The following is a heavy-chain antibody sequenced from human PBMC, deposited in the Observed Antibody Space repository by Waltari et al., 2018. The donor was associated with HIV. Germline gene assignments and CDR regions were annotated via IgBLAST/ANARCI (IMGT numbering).Heavy chain of an antibody. CDR1: GYIFNNYD. CDR2: RNPNSRNT. CDR3: ARAVNAVGAPHWFAP. D-gene: IGHD1-26*01. V-gene: IGHV1-8*01. Sequence: QVQLVQSGAEVKQPGASVKVSCTASGYIFNNYDINWVRQAPGQGLEWMGWRNPNSRNTGYAQKFQGRVTMTRDTSITTAYMELSSLKSEDTAVYYCARAVNAVGAPHWFAPWGQGTLVTVSS. J-gene: IGHJ5*02.